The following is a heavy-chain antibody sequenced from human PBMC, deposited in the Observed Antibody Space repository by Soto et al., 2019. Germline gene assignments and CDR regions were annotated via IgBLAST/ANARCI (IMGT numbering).Heavy chain of an antibody. CDR2: IKQDGSEK. D-gene: IGHD2-2*01. V-gene: IGHV3-7*01. CDR3: ARGRGCSTGCHNFDY. J-gene: IGHJ4*02. CDR1: GFTLSSYW. Sequence: EVQLVESGGGLLQTGGSLRLSCAASGFTLSSYWMSWVRQAPGKGLEWVDNIKQDGSEKYYVDSVKGRFTISRDNAKNSLYLQMNSLRAEDTAVYYCARGRGCSTGCHNFDYWGQGTLVTVSS.